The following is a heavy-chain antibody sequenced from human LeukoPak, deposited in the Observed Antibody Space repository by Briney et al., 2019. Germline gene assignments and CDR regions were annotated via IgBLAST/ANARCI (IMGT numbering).Heavy chain of an antibody. Sequence: GGSLRLSCAVTGITFSSYWTHWVRQAPGRGLVWISHINSDGSSTRYADSVKGRFTISRDNAKNTLYLQMNSLRAEDTAVYYCARPYCSGGSCYSRDWYFDLWGRGTLVTVSS. V-gene: IGHV3-74*01. D-gene: IGHD2-15*01. CDR1: GITFSSYW. CDR3: ARPYCSGGSCYSRDWYFDL. J-gene: IGHJ2*01. CDR2: INSDGSST.